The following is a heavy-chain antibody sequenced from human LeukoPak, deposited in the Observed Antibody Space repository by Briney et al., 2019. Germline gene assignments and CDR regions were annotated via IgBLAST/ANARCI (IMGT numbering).Heavy chain of an antibody. CDR1: GYTFTSYG. Sequence: ASVKVSCKASGYTFTSYGISWVRQAPGQGLEWMGWISAYNGNTNYAQKLQGRVTMTTDTSTSTAYMELRSLRSDDTAVYYCARDRGGSGPVMGYYYYSMDVWGQGTTVTVSS. D-gene: IGHD6-25*01. CDR2: ISAYNGNT. V-gene: IGHV1-18*01. J-gene: IGHJ6*02. CDR3: ARDRGGSGPVMGYYYYSMDV.